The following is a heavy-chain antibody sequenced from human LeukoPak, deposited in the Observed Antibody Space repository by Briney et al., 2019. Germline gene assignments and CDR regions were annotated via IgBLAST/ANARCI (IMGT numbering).Heavy chain of an antibody. J-gene: IGHJ4*02. CDR3: ARDTGESTAD. Sequence: SETLSLTCAVYGGSFSGYYWSWIRQPPGKGLEWIGEINHSGSTNYNPSLKSRVTISVDTSKNQFSLKLSSVTAADTAVYYCARDTGESTADWGQGTLVTVSS. V-gene: IGHV4-34*01. CDR1: GGSFSGYY. D-gene: IGHD3-10*01. CDR2: INHSGST.